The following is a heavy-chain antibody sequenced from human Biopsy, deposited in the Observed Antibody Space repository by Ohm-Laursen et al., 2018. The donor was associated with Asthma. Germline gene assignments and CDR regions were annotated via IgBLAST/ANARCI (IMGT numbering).Heavy chain of an antibody. V-gene: IGHV3-30*18. CDR3: AKEVFPGWELRRGPDS. CDR2: ISFDGANR. J-gene: IGHJ4*02. D-gene: IGHD1-26*01. CDR1: GFPISNYG. Sequence: SLRLSCAASGFPISNYGMHWVRQAPGKGLDWVAVISFDGANRNYTDSVKGRFTISRDNSRNTLHLEMNSLRAEDTAVYFCAKEVFPGWELRRGPDSWGQGTLVTVSS.